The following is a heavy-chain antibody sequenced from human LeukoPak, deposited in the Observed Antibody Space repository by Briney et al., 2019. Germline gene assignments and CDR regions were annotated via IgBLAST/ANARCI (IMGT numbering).Heavy chain of an antibody. CDR2: IRYDGSNK. CDR3: VKERSRDVLVPNVSFHH. CDR1: GFTFSSYG. V-gene: IGHV3-30*02. D-gene: IGHD2-8*02. J-gene: IGHJ1*01. Sequence: PGGSLRLSCAASGFTFSSYGMHWVRQAPGKGLEWVAFIRYDGSNKYYADSVKGRFTLSRDNSKNTLFLQMISLRVEDTAVYYCVKERSRDVLVPNVSFHHWGQGALVSVSS.